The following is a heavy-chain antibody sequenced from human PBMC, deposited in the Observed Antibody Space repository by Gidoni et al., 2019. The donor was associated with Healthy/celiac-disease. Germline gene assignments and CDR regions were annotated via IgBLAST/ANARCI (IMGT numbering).Heavy chain of an antibody. CDR2: ISSSSSYI. CDR3: ARDRPTWGYFDY. Sequence: EVQLVESGGGLVKPGGSLRLSCEASGFPFSSYSMNWVRQAPGKGLEWVSSISSSSSYIYYADSVKGRFTISRDNAKNSLYLQMNSLRAEDTAVYYCARDRPTWGYFDYWGQGTLVTVSS. D-gene: IGHD3-16*01. CDR1: GFPFSSYS. V-gene: IGHV3-21*01. J-gene: IGHJ4*02.